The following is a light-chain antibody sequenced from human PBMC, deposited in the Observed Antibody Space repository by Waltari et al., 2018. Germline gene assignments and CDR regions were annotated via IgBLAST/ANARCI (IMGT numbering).Light chain of an antibody. V-gene: IGLV7-43*01. CDR3: LLFYGGAYV. Sequence: QTVVTQEPSLTVSPGGTVTLTCASSTGAVTSGSFPTWFQQRPGQPPRSLIYSANNKPSGTPCRFSGSLIGGKAALTLSGVQPEDEAEYYCLLFYGGAYVFGTGTKLTVL. CDR1: TGAVTSGSF. CDR2: SAN. J-gene: IGLJ1*01.